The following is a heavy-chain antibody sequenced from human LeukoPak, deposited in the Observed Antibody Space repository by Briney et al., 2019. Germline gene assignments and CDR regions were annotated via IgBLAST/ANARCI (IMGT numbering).Heavy chain of an antibody. D-gene: IGHD3-22*01. V-gene: IGHV3-74*01. CDR2: INGDGSIT. CDR1: GFDFSTYA. Sequence: GGSLRLSCAASGFDFSTYAINWVRQAPGKGLVWVSRINGDGSITTYADSVKGRFTISRDNAKNMLYLQLDSLTAEDTAVYYCSRGLVGYYHDSSTYPDSWGQGTLVTVSS. J-gene: IGHJ4*02. CDR3: SRGLVGYYHDSSTYPDS.